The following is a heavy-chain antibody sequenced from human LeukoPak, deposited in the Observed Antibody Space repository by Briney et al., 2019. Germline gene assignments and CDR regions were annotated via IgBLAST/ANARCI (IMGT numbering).Heavy chain of an antibody. D-gene: IGHD3-22*01. CDR2: INHSGST. Sequence: SETLSLTCAVYGGSFSGYYWSWIRQPPGKGLEWIGEINHSGSTNYNPSLKSRVTISVDTSKNQFSLKLSSVTAADTAVYYCARRVKGITMIVVNFDYWGQGTLVTVSS. CDR3: ARRVKGITMIVVNFDY. CDR1: GGSFSGYY. J-gene: IGHJ4*02. V-gene: IGHV4-34*01.